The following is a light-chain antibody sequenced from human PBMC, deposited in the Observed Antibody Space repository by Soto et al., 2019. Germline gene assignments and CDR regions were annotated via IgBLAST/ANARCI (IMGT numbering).Light chain of an antibody. J-gene: IGLJ3*02. CDR1: SSNIGAGYD. CDR2: VSR. V-gene: IGLV1-40*01. Sequence: QPVLTQPPSVSGAPGQRVTISCSGSSSNIGAGYDVHWYQQLPGTAPRLLIYVSRNRPSGAPDRFSGSKSGTSASLAITGLQPDEEADYYCQSYDSSLRLAVFGGGTKVTVL. CDR3: QSYDSSLRLAV.